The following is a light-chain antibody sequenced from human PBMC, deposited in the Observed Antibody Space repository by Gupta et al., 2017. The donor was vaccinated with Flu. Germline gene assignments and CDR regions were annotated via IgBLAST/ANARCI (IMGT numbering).Light chain of an antibody. J-gene: IGLJ2*01. V-gene: IGLV3-19*01. CDR2: GNN. CDR1: SFRTYY. Sequence: GHTVTITCRGDSFRTYYVSWSQHKPGQAPISVIFGNNDRPSGVPDRFSGSSSGVTASLTIAGAQAEDEADYYCDSRDSSGDHVIFGGGTRLTVL. CDR3: DSRDSSGDHVI.